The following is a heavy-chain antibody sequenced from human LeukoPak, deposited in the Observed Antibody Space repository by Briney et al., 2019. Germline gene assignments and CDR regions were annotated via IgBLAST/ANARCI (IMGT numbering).Heavy chain of an antibody. D-gene: IGHD3-10*01. CDR2: IYTSGST. CDR1: GGSFSGYY. Sequence: SETLSLTCAVYGGSFSGYYWSWIRQPAGKGLEWIGRIYTSGSTNYNPSLKSRVTMSVDTSKNQFSLKLSSVTAADTAVYYCATTQDTSISYGPHFDYWGQGTLVTVSS. CDR3: ATTQDTSISYGPHFDY. V-gene: IGHV4-59*10. J-gene: IGHJ4*02.